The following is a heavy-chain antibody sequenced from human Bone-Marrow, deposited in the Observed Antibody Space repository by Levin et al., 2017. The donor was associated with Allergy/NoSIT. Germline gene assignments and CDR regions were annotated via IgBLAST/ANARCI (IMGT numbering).Heavy chain of an antibody. CDR1: GFTFSDHH. D-gene: IGHD6-13*01. Sequence: GGSLRLSCAASGFTFSDHHMDWVRQAPGKGLEWVGRTRNKANSHTTEYAASVKGRFTISRDDSKNSLYLQMNSLKAEDTAVYYCARAAAGSGGYFDLWGRGTLVTVSS. CDR3: ARAAAGSGGYFDL. V-gene: IGHV3-72*01. CDR2: TRNKANSHTT. J-gene: IGHJ2*01.